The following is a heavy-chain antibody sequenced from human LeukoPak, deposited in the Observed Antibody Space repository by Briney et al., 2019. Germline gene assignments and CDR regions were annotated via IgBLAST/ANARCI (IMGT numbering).Heavy chain of an antibody. CDR2: ISGSGGST. CDR1: GFTFSSYA. D-gene: IGHD3-22*01. Sequence: GGSLRLSCAASGFTFSSYAMSWVRQASGKGLEWVSAISGSGGSTYYADSVKGRFTISRDNSKNTLYLQMNSLRAEDTAVHYCAKDTGNYYDSSGYYYWGQGTLVTVSS. V-gene: IGHV3-23*01. J-gene: IGHJ4*02. CDR3: AKDTGNYYDSSGYYY.